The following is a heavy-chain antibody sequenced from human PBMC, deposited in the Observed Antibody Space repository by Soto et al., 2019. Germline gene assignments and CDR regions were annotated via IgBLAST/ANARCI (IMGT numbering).Heavy chain of an antibody. CDR3: ARDKDFWSGYSVNWFDP. D-gene: IGHD3-3*01. J-gene: IGHJ5*02. Sequence: GASVKVSFKASGGTFSSYAISWVRQAPGQGLEWMGGIIPIFGTANYAQKFQGRVTITADESTSTAYMELSSLRSEDTAVYYCARDKDFWSGYSVNWFDPWGQGTLVTVSS. CDR2: IIPIFGTA. V-gene: IGHV1-69*13. CDR1: GGTFSSYA.